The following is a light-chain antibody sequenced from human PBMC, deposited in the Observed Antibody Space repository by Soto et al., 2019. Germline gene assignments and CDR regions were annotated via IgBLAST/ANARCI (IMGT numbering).Light chain of an antibody. V-gene: IGLV2-8*01. CDR2: EVS. CDR1: SSDVGGYNY. Sequence: QSVLTQPPSASGSPGQSVTFSCTGTSSDVGGYNYVSWYQQHPGKAPKLMIYEVSKRPSGVPDRFSGSKSGNTASLTISGLQAEDEADYYCSSYTSSSTLAYVFGTGTKLTVL. J-gene: IGLJ1*01. CDR3: SSYTSSSTLAYV.